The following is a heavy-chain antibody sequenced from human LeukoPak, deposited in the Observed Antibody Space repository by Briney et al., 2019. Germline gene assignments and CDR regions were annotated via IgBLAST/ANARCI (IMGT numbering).Heavy chain of an antibody. V-gene: IGHV4-34*01. Sequence: PSETLSLTCAVYGGSFSGYYWSWIRQPPGKGLEWIGEINHSGSTNYNPSLKSRVTISVDTSKNQFSLKLSSVIAADTAVYYCASSSPVVAAHNRQSGFDYWGQGTLVAVSS. CDR3: ASSSPVVAAHNRQSGFDY. CDR1: GGSFSGYY. J-gene: IGHJ4*02. D-gene: IGHD2-15*01. CDR2: INHSGST.